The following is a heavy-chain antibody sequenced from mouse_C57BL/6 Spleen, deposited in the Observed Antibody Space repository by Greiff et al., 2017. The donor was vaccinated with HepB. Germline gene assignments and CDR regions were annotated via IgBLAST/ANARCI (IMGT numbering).Heavy chain of an antibody. J-gene: IGHJ2*01. V-gene: IGHV1-61*01. CDR1: GYTFTSYW. CDR3: ARRRDYYFDY. CDR2: IYPSDSET. Sequence: VQLQQSGAELVRPGSSVKLSCKASGYTFTSYWMDWVKQRPGQGLEWIGNIYPSDSETHYNQKFKDKATLTVDKSSSTAYMQLSSLTSEDSAVYYGARRRDYYFDYWGQGTTLTVSS.